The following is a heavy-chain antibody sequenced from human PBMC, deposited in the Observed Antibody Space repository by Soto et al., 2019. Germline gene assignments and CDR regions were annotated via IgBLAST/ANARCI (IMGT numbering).Heavy chain of an antibody. V-gene: IGHV4-31*03. J-gene: IGHJ5*02. CDR1: GGSISSGGYY. CDR2: IYYSGST. Sequence: SETLSLTCTVSGGSISSGGYYWSWIRQHPGKGLEWIGYIYYSGSTYYNPSLKSRVTISVDTSKNQFSLKLSSVTAADTAVYYCARAPARSTYNRWFDPWGQGTLVTVSS. D-gene: IGHD1-1*01. CDR3: ARAPARSTYNRWFDP.